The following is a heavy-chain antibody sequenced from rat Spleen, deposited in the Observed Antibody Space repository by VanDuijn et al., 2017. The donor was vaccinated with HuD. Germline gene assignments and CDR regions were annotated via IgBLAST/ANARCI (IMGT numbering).Heavy chain of an antibody. Sequence: EVQLVESGGGLVQPGSSLKVSCVASGFTFSSYVMHWFRQAPTKGLEWVAYISTSGGSTYYRDSVKGRFTISRDNGKNTLYLQMDSLRSEDTATYYCTRHALMYTTDPFAYWGQGTLVTVSS. V-gene: IGHV5S13*01. CDR3: TRHALMYTTDPFAY. D-gene: IGHD1-6*01. CDR1: GFTFSSYV. CDR2: ISTSGGST. J-gene: IGHJ3*01.